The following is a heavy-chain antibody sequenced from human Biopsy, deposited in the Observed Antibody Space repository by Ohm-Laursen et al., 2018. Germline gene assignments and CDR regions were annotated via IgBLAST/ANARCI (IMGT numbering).Heavy chain of an antibody. CDR3: ARRPYTRDNWFDP. D-gene: IGHD2-2*01. Sequence: SDTLSLTCNVSGGSLSLSYWSWIRQPPGKGLEWIGYIYPSGGTDYNPSLKSRVTISLDTSKNQFSLTLTSVTVADTAIYYCARRPYTRDNWFDPWGQGTLVTVSS. CDR1: GGSLSLSY. J-gene: IGHJ5*02. CDR2: IYPSGGT. V-gene: IGHV4-4*08.